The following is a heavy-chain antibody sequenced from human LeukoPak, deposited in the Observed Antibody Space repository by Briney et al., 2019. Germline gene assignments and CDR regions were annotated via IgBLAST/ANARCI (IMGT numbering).Heavy chain of an antibody. J-gene: IGHJ6*02. CDR1: GFTFSTYW. CDR3: ARDSTVTLSYGMDV. Sequence: PGGSLRLSCAASGFTFSTYWMTWVRQAPGKGLEWVANIKQDGSEKYYVDFVKGRFTISRDNAKNPLYLQMNSLRAEDSAVYYCARDSTVTLSYGMDVWGQGTTVTVSS. CDR2: IKQDGSEK. D-gene: IGHD4-17*01. V-gene: IGHV3-7*03.